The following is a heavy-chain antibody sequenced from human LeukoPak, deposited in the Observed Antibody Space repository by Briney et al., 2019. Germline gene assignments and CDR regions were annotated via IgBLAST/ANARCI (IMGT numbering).Heavy chain of an antibody. D-gene: IGHD1-7*01. CDR1: GFTFSSYG. CDR3: ARDRVRNWNYLSWVYYYMDV. Sequence: PGGSLRLSCAASGFTFSSYGMHWVRQAPGKGLEWVGVIWYDGSNKYYADSVKGRFTISRDNSKNTLYLQMNSLRAEDTAVYYCARDRVRNWNYLSWVYYYMDVWGKGTTVTVSS. V-gene: IGHV3-33*01. CDR2: IWYDGSNK. J-gene: IGHJ6*03.